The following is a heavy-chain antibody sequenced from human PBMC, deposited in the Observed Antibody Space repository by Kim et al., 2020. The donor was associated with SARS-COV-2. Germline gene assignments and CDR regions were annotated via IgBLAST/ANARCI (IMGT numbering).Heavy chain of an antibody. V-gene: IGHV3-23*01. CDR1: GFTFSSYA. J-gene: IGHJ4*02. CDR2: ISGSGGST. CDR3: AKVKKNSGSYPGSDY. Sequence: GGSLRLSCAASGFTFSSYAMSWVRQAPGKGLEWVSAISGSGGSTYYADSVKGRFTISRDNSKNTLYLQMNSLRAEDTAVYYCAKVKKNSGSYPGSDYWGQGTLVTVSS. D-gene: IGHD1-26*01.